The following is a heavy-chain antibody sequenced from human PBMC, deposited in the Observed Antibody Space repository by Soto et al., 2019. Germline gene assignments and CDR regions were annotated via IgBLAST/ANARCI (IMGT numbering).Heavy chain of an antibody. D-gene: IGHD3-16*02. V-gene: IGHV1-69*01. CDR2: IFPKFGTT. CDR3: EAEMTFGKLSGV. J-gene: IGHJ6*02. CDR1: GDTDTNYV. Sequence: QVQLVQSGAEVKKPGSSVKVSCKASGDTDTNYVISWVRQAPGQGLEWMGGIFPKFGTTYSAQKLQDRLTITADESTSTASMQLSSLRLDDTAVYYCEAEMTFGKLSGVWGQGTTVTDSS.